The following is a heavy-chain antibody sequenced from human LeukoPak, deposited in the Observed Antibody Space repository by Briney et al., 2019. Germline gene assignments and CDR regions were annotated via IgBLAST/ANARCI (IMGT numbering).Heavy chain of an antibody. CDR3: ARVSGPPVTLEMATILSDYWFDP. CDR2: IFYSGST. J-gene: IGHJ5*02. V-gene: IGHV4-59*11. Sequence: SETLSLTCTVSGGSISSHYWSWIRQPPGKGLEWIGYIFYSGSTNYNPSLKSRVTISVDTSKNQFSLKLSSVTAADTAVYYCARVSGPPVTLEMATILSDYWFDPWGQGTPVTVSS. CDR1: GGSISSHY. D-gene: IGHD5-24*01.